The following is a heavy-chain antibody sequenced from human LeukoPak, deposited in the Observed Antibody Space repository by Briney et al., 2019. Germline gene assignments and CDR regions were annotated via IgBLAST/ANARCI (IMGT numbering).Heavy chain of an antibody. CDR3: ARGNDYGDYGLDY. J-gene: IGHJ4*02. Sequence: SETLSLTCAVSGGSISSGGYSWSWIRQPPGKGLEWIGYIYHSESTYYNPSLKSRVTISVDRSKNQFSLKLSSVTAADTAVYYCARGNDYGDYGLDYWGQGTLVTVSS. V-gene: IGHV4-30-2*01. D-gene: IGHD4-17*01. CDR1: GGSISSGGYS. CDR2: IYHSEST.